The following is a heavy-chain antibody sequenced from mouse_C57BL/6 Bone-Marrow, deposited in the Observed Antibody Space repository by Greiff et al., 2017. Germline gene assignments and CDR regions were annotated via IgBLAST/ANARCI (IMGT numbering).Heavy chain of an antibody. J-gene: IGHJ3*01. CDR1: GFTFSDYY. V-gene: IGHV5-12*01. D-gene: IGHD4-1*01. CDR2: ISNGGGST. CDR3: ARAELAWFAY. Sequence: DVMLVESGGGLVQPGGSLKLSCAASGFTFSDYYMYWVRQTPEKRLEWVAYISNGGGSTYYPDTVKGRFTISRDNAKNTLYLQMSRLKSEDTAMYYCARAELAWFAYWGQGTLVTVSA.